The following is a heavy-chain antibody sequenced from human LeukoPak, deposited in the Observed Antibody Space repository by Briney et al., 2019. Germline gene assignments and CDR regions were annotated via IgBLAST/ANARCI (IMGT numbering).Heavy chain of an antibody. CDR1: GASVSSGGYY. J-gene: IGHJ4*02. Sequence: SETLSLTCTVSGASVSSGGYYWSWIRQPPGKGLEWIGYIYYSGSTNCNPSLKSRVTVSVDTSKNQFSLKVSSVTAADTAVYYCARRGGSGRSFDYWGQGTLVTVSS. CDR2: IYYSGST. D-gene: IGHD3-10*01. CDR3: ARRGGSGRSFDY. V-gene: IGHV4-61*08.